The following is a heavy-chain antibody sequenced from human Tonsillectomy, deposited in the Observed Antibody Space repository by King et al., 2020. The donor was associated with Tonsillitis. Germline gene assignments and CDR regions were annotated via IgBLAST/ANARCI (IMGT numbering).Heavy chain of an antibody. CDR3: SKDRLVTTGTRYQPDY. CDR2: ISWDVGNT. V-gene: IGHV3-43*01. Sequence: VQLVESGGVVVQPGGSLRLSCAASGFTFNNYTMHWVRQAPGKGLEWVSLISWDVGNTYYADSVKGRFTISRDNSKNSLYLQMNSLRTEDNALSYCSKDRLVTTGTRYQPDYWGQGTLVTVSS. J-gene: IGHJ4*02. CDR1: GFTFNNYT. D-gene: IGHD1-1*01.